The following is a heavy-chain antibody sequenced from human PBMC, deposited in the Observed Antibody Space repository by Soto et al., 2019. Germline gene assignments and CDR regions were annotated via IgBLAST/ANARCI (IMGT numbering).Heavy chain of an antibody. CDR1: GDRFTEYW. Sequence: SEKSSGEGCGDRFTEYWSAWLRQINGKGLEWMGIICPGDSDTKYSPSFRGQVSISADKSINTAYLQWSSLQASDTAVYYCSRPKGEHSPQGYYYGMDVWGQGTTVTVSS. J-gene: IGHJ6*02. D-gene: IGHD2-15*01. CDR2: ICPGDSDT. CDR3: SRPKGEHSPQGYYYGMDV. V-gene: IGHV5-51*01.